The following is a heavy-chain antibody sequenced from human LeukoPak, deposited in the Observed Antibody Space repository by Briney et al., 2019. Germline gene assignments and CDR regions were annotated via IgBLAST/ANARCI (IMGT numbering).Heavy chain of an antibody. J-gene: IGHJ6*02. CDR3: ARDLGILTGLAYYYYGMDV. CDR2: MSISTTI. D-gene: IGHD3-9*01. Sequence: GGSLRLSCAASGFIFSTYSMNWVRQAPGKGLEWVSYMSISTTIYYADSLKGRFTISRDNAKTSLYLQMNSLRAEDTAVYYCARDLGILTGLAYYYYGMDVWGQGTTVTVSS. CDR1: GFIFSTYS. V-gene: IGHV3-48*01.